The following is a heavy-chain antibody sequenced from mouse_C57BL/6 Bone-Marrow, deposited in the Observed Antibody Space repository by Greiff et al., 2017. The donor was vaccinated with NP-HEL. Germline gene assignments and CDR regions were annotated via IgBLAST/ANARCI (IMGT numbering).Heavy chain of an antibody. CDR2: IRNKANNHAT. CDR3: TGDYGSSSAWFAY. CDR1: GFTFSDAW. J-gene: IGHJ3*01. Sequence: EVKVEESGGGLVQPGGSMKLSCAASGFTFSDAWMDWVRQSPEKGLEWVAEIRNKANNHATYYAESVKVRFTISRDDSKSSVYLQMNSLRAEDTGIYYCTGDYGSSSAWFAYWGQGTLVTVSA. D-gene: IGHD1-1*01. V-gene: IGHV6-6*01.